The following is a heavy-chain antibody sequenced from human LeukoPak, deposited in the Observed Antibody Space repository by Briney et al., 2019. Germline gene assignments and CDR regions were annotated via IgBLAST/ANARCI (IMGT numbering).Heavy chain of an antibody. CDR3: VRSVTAAGRFDY. Sequence: PGGSLSLSCTASGFVLADFAMHWVRQAPGKALEWVSLISGDGTSTYYADSVKGRFIFSRDNSKNSLYLQMNSLRTEDTALCYCVRSVTAAGRFDYWGEGTRVTVSS. J-gene: IGHJ4*02. D-gene: IGHD6-13*01. V-gene: IGHV3-43*02. CDR2: ISGDGTST. CDR1: GFVLADFA.